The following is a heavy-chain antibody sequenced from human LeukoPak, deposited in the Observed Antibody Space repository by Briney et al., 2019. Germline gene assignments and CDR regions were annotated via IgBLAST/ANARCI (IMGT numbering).Heavy chain of an antibody. CDR3: ARASSSGWRGNLDY. CDR1: GFTVSSNY. Sequence: PGRSLRLSCAASGFTVSSNYMSWVRQAPGKGLEWVSITYSGGSTYYADSVKGRFTISRDNSKNTLYLQMNSLRAEDTAVYYCARASSSGWRGNLDYWGQGTLVTVSS. J-gene: IGHJ4*02. D-gene: IGHD6-19*01. V-gene: IGHV3-66*01. CDR2: TYSGGST.